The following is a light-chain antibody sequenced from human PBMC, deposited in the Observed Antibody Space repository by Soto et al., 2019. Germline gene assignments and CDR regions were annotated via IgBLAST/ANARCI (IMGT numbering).Light chain of an antibody. CDR2: GAY. CDR3: QQYHNWPFT. Sequence: EIVMTQSPATLSVSPGERATLSCRASQSVSSYLAWYQQRPGQAPRLLIFGAYNRATGIPARFSGSGSGTEFTLTISGLQSEDFALYYCQQYHNWPFTFGQGTRVEIK. CDR1: QSVSSY. J-gene: IGKJ5*01. V-gene: IGKV3-15*01.